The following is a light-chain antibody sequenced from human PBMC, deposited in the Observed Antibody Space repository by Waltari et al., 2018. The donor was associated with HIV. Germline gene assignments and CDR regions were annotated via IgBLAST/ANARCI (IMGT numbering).Light chain of an antibody. CDR1: QTISTSY. Sequence: EIVLTQSPGTLSLSPGERATLSCRASQTISTSYVAWYHQKPGQAPRLLIDGASSRATGIPDRFSGSGSGTDFTLTISRLEPEDFAVYYCQQSGTSITFGGGTKVEIK. CDR3: QQSGTSIT. CDR2: GAS. V-gene: IGKV3-20*01. J-gene: IGKJ4*01.